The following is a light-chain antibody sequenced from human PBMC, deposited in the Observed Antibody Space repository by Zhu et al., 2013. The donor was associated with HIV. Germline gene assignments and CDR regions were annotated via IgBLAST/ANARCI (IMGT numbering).Light chain of an antibody. CDR3: HQYGSSPRT. V-gene: IGKV3-20*01. Sequence: EIVLTQSPGTLSLSSGERVTLSCRASQTVSSNSLAWYQQKPGQTPRLLIYSASSRPTGIPSRFSGSGSGTDFTLTINRLEPDDSAIYYCHQYGSSPRTFGQGTGWKS. CDR2: SAS. CDR1: QTVSSNS. J-gene: IGKJ1*01.